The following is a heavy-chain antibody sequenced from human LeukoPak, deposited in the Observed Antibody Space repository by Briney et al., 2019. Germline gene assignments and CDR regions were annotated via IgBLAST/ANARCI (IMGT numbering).Heavy chain of an antibody. CDR3: AKDTTPPKAGFDP. Sequence: GGSLRLSCAASGFTFSSYGMHWVRQAPGKGLEWVAFIRYDGRNKYYADSVKGRFTISRDNSKNTLYLQMNSLRAEDTAVYYCAKDTTPPKAGFDPWGQGTLVTVSS. CDR1: GFTFSSYG. V-gene: IGHV3-30*02. CDR2: IRYDGRNK. J-gene: IGHJ5*02. D-gene: IGHD1-14*01.